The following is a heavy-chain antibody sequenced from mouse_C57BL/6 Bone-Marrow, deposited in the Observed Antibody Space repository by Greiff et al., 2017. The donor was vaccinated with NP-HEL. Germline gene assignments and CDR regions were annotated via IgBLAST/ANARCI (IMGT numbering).Heavy chain of an antibody. CDR1: GFNIKNTY. V-gene: IGHV14-3*01. J-gene: IGHJ2*01. CDR3: ARGDYDRGYFDY. D-gene: IGHD2-4*01. CDR2: IDPANGNT. Sequence: EVKLVESVAELVRPGASVKLSCTASGFNIKNTYMHWVKQRPEQGLEWIGRIDPANGNTKYAPKFQGKATITADTSSNTAYLQLSSLTSEDTAIYYCARGDYDRGYFDYWGQGTTLTVSS.